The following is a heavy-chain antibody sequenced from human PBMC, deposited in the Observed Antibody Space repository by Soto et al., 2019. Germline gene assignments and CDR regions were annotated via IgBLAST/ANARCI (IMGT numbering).Heavy chain of an antibody. CDR3: AKDSSYYGMVATDYFDY. Sequence: QPGGSLRLSCAASGFTFSSYAMSWVRQAPGKGLEWVSAISGSGGSTYYADSVKGRFTISRDNSKNTLYLQMNSLRAEDTAVYYCAKDSSYYGMVATDYFDYWGQGTLVTVSS. D-gene: IGHD5-12*01. CDR2: ISGSGGST. CDR1: GFTFSSYA. V-gene: IGHV3-23*01. J-gene: IGHJ4*02.